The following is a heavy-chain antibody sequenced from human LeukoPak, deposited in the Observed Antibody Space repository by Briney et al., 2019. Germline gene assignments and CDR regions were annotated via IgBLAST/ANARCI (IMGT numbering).Heavy chain of an antibody. V-gene: IGHV4-4*07. CDR2: IYTSGRT. J-gene: IGHJ5*02. D-gene: IGHD3-3*01. CDR1: GGSINSYY. CDR3: AREYCSSTSCSTYYDFWSGYPNYNWFDP. Sequence: SETLSLTCTVSGGSINSYYWSWIRQTAGKGLEWIGRIYTSGRTKYNTSLKSRVTMSVDTSKNQFSLKLSSVTAADTAVYYCAREYCSSTSCSTYYDFWSGYPNYNWFDPWGQGTLVTVSS.